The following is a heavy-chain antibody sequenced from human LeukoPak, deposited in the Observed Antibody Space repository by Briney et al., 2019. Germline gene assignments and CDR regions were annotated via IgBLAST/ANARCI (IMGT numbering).Heavy chain of an antibody. D-gene: IGHD2-15*01. CDR3: ARRSRDIVVVVAATVGFDY. Sequence: GGSLRLSCAASGFTFSSYAMSWVRQAPGKGLEWVSAISGSGGSTYYADSVKGRFTISRDNAKNSLYLQMNSLRAEDTAVYYCARRSRDIVVVVAATVGFDYWGQGTLVTVSS. J-gene: IGHJ4*02. CDR2: ISGSGGST. V-gene: IGHV3-23*01. CDR1: GFTFSSYA.